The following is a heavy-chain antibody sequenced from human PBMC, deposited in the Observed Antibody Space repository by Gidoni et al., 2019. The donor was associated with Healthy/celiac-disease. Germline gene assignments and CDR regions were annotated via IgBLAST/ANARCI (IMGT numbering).Heavy chain of an antibody. Sequence: VQLQQWGAGLLTPPETLSITCPVHGGSFSGYYWSWLRQPPGKALEWIGKINHSGRTNYNPSLKSRVTISVDTSKNQFSLKLSSVTAADTAVYYCARELLAFDIWGQGTMVTVSS. D-gene: IGHD3-10*01. CDR1: GGSFSGYY. J-gene: IGHJ3*02. CDR3: ARELLAFDI. CDR2: INHSGRT. V-gene: IGHV4-34*01.